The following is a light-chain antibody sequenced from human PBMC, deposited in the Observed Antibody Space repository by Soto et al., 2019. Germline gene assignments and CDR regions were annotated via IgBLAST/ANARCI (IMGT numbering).Light chain of an antibody. Sequence: QSVLTQPPSVSAAPGQKVTISCSGSSSNIGNNYVSWYQQLPGTAPKLLIYANNKRPSGIPDRFSGSKSGTSGTLDITGLQTGDEADYYCATWDYSLTGEVFGGGTKLTVL. CDR2: ANN. V-gene: IGLV1-51*01. J-gene: IGLJ2*01. CDR1: SSNIGNNY. CDR3: ATWDYSLTGEV.